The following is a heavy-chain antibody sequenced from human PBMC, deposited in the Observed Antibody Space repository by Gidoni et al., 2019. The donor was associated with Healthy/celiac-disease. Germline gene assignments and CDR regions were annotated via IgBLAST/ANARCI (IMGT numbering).Heavy chain of an antibody. D-gene: IGHD3-3*01. Sequence: QVQLVQSGAEVKKPGSSVKVSCKASGGTFSSYAISWVRQAPGQGLEWMGRIIPILGIANYAQKFQGRVTITADKSTSTAYMELSSLRSEDTAVYYCARDRASDNYDFWSGYYNGGWFDPWGQGTLVTVSS. J-gene: IGHJ5*02. CDR2: IIPILGIA. CDR3: ARDRASDNYDFWSGYYNGGWFDP. V-gene: IGHV1-69*04. CDR1: GGTFSSYA.